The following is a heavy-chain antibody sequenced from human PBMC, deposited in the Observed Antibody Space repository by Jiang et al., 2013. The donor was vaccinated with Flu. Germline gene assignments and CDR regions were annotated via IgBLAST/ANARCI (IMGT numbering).Heavy chain of an antibody. Sequence: AEVKKPGESLKISCKGSGYSFTNYWIGWVRQMPGKGLEWMGIIYPSDSDTTYSPSFQGQVTISADKSINTAYLQWSSLKASDTAMYYCATQLVANTGGLVFDSWGQGTLVTVSS. D-gene: IGHD3/OR15-3a*01. CDR3: ATQLVANTGGLVFDS. J-gene: IGHJ4*02. V-gene: IGHV5-51*01. CDR1: GYSFTNYW. CDR2: IYPSDSDT.